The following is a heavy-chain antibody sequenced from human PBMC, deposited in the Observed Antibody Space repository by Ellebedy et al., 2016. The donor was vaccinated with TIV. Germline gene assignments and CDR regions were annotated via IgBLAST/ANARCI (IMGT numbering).Heavy chain of an antibody. CDR3: AKEEGYLYSGSYLDAFDI. V-gene: IGHV3-23*01. D-gene: IGHD1-26*01. Sequence: GESLKISXAASGFTFSSYAVSWVRQAPGKGLEWVSAISGSGGSTYYADSVKGRFTISRDNSKNTLYLQMNSLRAEDTAVYYCAKEEGYLYSGSYLDAFDIWGQGTMVTVSS. J-gene: IGHJ3*02. CDR1: GFTFSSYA. CDR2: ISGSGGST.